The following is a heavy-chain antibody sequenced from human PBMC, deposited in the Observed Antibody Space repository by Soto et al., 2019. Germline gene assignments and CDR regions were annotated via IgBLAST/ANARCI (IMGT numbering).Heavy chain of an antibody. CDR2: IKSKTDGGTT. CDR3: TTQPILRFLEWSPFDY. J-gene: IGHJ4*02. D-gene: IGHD3-3*01. Sequence: EVQLVESGGGLVKPGGSLRLSCAASGFTFSNAWMSWVRQAPGKGLEWVGRIKSKTDGGTTDYAAPVEGRFTISRDDSKNTLYLQMNSLKTEDTAVYYCTTQPILRFLEWSPFDYWGQGTLVTVSS. CDR1: GFTFSNAW. V-gene: IGHV3-15*01.